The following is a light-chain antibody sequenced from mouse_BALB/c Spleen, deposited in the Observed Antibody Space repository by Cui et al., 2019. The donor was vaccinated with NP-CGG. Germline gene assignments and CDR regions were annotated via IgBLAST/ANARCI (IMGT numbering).Light chain of an antibody. J-gene: IGLJ1*01. CDR2: GTN. CDR3: GLWYSNHWV. CDR1: IGAVTTSNY. Sequence: AVVTQESALTTSPGETVTLTCRSSIGAVTTSNYANWVQEKPDHLFTGLIGGTNNRAPGVPARFSGSLIGDKAALTITGAQTEDDAIYFCGLWYSNHWVFGGGTKLTVL. V-gene: IGLV1*01.